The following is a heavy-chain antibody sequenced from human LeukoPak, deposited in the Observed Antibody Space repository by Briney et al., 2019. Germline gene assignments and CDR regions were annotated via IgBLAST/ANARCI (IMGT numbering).Heavy chain of an antibody. CDR1: VYTFTSYD. J-gene: IGHJ5*02. D-gene: IGHD4-17*01. Sequence: GASVKVSCKAAVYTFTSYDINWVRQATGHGREWMGWMNTNSGNTGYAQKFQGRVTMTRNTSISTAYMELSSLRSEDTAVYSCARGFTVTDNWFDPWGQGTLVTVSS. V-gene: IGHV1-8*01. CDR3: ARGFTVTDNWFDP. CDR2: MNTNSGNT.